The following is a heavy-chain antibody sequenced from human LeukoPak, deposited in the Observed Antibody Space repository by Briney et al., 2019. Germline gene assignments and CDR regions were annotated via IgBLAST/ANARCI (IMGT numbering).Heavy chain of an antibody. Sequence: NPSETLSLTCTVSGASISAFHWTWFRQPAGKGLGWIGLIYSSGSTLFNPSLTSRVAMSVDLTKNQLSLKLTSVTAADTAMYYCERKDGDYWGRGTLVTVSS. V-gene: IGHV4-4*07. CDR3: ERKDGDY. CDR2: IYSSGST. CDR1: GASISAFH. J-gene: IGHJ4*02.